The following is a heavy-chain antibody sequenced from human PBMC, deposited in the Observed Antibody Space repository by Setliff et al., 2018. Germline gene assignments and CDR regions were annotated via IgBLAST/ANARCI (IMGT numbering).Heavy chain of an antibody. D-gene: IGHD3-3*01. V-gene: IGHV1-3*01. CDR3: AREVWTIYDKSWSGYTDL. CDR1: GYTFANYG. Sequence: GASVKVSCKASGYTFANYGLHWVRQAPGQRLEWMGWINAGNGDTKFSQKFQDTITMTADTSASTAYMELSSLRSEDTAVYYCAREVWTIYDKSWSGYTDLWGQGTQVTVSS. J-gene: IGHJ5*02. CDR2: INAGNGDT.